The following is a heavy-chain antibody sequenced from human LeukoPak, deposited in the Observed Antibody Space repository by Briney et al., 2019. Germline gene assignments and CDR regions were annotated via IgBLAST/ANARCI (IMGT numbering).Heavy chain of an antibody. CDR3: ARDNPYGSGTDY. CDR2: ISAYNGNT. CDR1: GYTFTSYG. Sequence: ASVKVSCKASGYTFTSYGISWVRQAPGQGLEWMGWISAYNGNTNYAQKLQGRVTMTTDTSTSTAYPELRSLRSEDTAVYYCARDNPYGSGTDYWGQGSLVTVSS. D-gene: IGHD3-10*01. J-gene: IGHJ4*02. V-gene: IGHV1-18*01.